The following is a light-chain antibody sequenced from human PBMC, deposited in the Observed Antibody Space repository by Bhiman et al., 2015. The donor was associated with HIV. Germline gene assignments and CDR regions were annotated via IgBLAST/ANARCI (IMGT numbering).Light chain of an antibody. V-gene: IGLV1-44*01. Sequence: QSVLTQPPSASGTPGQRVTISCSGSRSNIGTNTVSWYQHLPGTAPKLLIYSNNQRPSGVPDRISGSKSGTSASLAISGLQSEDEAEYYCAAWDDSPNGYVVFGGGTKLTVL. J-gene: IGLJ2*01. CDR2: SNN. CDR3: AAWDDSPNGYVV. CDR1: RSNIGTNT.